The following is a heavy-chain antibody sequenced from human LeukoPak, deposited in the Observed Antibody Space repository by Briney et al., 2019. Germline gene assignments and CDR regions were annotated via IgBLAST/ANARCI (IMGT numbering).Heavy chain of an antibody. J-gene: IGHJ4*02. Sequence: PGGSLRLSCAASGFTFSSYATHWVRQAPGKGLEWVAVISYDGSNKYYADSVKGRFTISRDNSKNTLYLQMNSLRAEDTAVYYCAGSGYYSISDYWGQGTLVTVSS. CDR3: AGSGYYSISDY. CDR2: ISYDGSNK. CDR1: GFTFSSYA. D-gene: IGHD3-22*01. V-gene: IGHV3-30-3*01.